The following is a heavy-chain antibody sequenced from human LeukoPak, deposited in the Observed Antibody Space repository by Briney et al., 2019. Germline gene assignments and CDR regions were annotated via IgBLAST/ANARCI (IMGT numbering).Heavy chain of an antibody. CDR1: GYTFTSYG. CDR2: ISAYNGNT. D-gene: IGHD5-18*01. CDR3: ARRGGRIQLWADY. Sequence: ASVKVSCKASGYTFTSYGISWVRQAPGQGLEWMGWISAYNGNTNYAQKLQGRVTMTTDTSTSTACMELRSLRSDDMAVYYCARRGGRIQLWADYWGQGTLVTVSS. J-gene: IGHJ4*02. V-gene: IGHV1-18*03.